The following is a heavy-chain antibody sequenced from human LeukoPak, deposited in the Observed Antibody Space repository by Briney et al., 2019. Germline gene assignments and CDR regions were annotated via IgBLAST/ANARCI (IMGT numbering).Heavy chain of an antibody. CDR2: VWFDGVSK. V-gene: IGHV3-33*01. Sequence: GGSLRLSCAASGFTFSSYGMHWVRQAPGKGLEWVAVVWFDGVSKNYADSVKGRFTISRDNSKNTLSLEMNSLRAEDTALNFCARDRGGDASNSERFDFWGQGTRVTVSS. D-gene: IGHD5-24*01. CDR3: ARDRGGDASNSERFDF. CDR1: GFTFSSYG. J-gene: IGHJ4*02.